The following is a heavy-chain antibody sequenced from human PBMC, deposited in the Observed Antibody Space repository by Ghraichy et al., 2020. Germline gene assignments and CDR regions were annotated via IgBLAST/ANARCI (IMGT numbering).Heavy chain of an antibody. Sequence: GGSLRLSCAASGFTFSGFTMHWVRQASGKGLEWVGRIRTKADNYATVYAASVKGRFSISRDDSKSTAYLQMNSLKTEDTAVYYCTGRENGSPDYWGQGTLVTVSS. CDR3: TGRENGSPDY. D-gene: IGHD1-1*01. J-gene: IGHJ4*02. CDR2: IRTKADNYAT. V-gene: IGHV3-73*01. CDR1: GFTFSGFT.